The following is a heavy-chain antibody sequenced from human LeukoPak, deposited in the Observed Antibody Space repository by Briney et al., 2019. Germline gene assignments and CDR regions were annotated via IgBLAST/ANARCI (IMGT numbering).Heavy chain of an antibody. D-gene: IGHD5-12*01. CDR3: ASHSGGYAH. CDR1: GVSISSNNW. Sequence: TTSGTLSLTCAVSGVSISSNNWWNWVRQPPGKGLEWIGEIYHSGSSNYNPSLKSRVTISVDTSKNQFSLKLSSVTAADTAVYYCASHSGGYAHWGQGTLVTVSS. J-gene: IGHJ4*02. CDR2: IYHSGSS. V-gene: IGHV4-4*02.